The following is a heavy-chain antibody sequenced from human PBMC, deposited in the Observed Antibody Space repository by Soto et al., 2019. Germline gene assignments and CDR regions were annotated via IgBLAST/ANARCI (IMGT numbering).Heavy chain of an antibody. Sequence: PGGSLRLSCAASGFTFSSYSMNWVRQAPGKGLEWVSYISSSSSTIYYADSVKGRFTISRDNAKNSLYLQMNSLRDEDTAVYYCARDMVRGVPGSYYYYGMDVWGQGTTLTVSS. D-gene: IGHD3-10*01. CDR2: ISSSSSTI. J-gene: IGHJ6*02. CDR1: GFTFSSYS. CDR3: ARDMVRGVPGSYYYYGMDV. V-gene: IGHV3-48*02.